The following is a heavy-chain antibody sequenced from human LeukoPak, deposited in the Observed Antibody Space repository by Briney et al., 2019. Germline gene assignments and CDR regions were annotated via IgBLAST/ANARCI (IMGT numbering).Heavy chain of an antibody. D-gene: IGHD4-11*01. CDR1: GGSISSSSYY. V-gene: IGHV4-39*07. Sequence: KPSETLSLTCTVSGGSISSSSYYWGWIRQPPGKGLEWIGSIYYSGSTYYNPSLKSRVTISVDTSKNQFSLKLSSVTAADTAVYYCARGHDYRAASDYWGQGTLVTVSS. J-gene: IGHJ4*02. CDR3: ARGHDYRAASDY. CDR2: IYYSGST.